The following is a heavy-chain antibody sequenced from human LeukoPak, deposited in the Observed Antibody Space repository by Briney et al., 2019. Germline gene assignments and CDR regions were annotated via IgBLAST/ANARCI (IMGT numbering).Heavy chain of an antibody. V-gene: IGHV3-23*01. J-gene: IGHJ4*02. CDR1: GVTFSNYA. CDR3: AARPPIIVTGPFDY. CDR2: TSGAGTDT. D-gene: IGHD2-21*02. Sequence: GGSLRLSCAASGVTFSNYAMGWVRQAPGKGLEWVSTTSGAGTDTYYADSVKGRFTISRDSSESTLFLQMNSLRAADTAMYYCAARPPIIVTGPFDYWGQGALVTVSS.